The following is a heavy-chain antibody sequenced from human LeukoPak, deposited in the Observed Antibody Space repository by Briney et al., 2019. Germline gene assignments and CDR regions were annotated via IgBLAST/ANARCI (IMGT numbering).Heavy chain of an antibody. D-gene: IGHD2-2*01. V-gene: IGHV6-1*01. Sequence: SQTLSLTCAISGDSVSSNSVTWNWIRQSPSRGLEWLGRTYYRSTWYNDYAVSVRGRITVNPDTSKNQFSLHLNSVTPEDTAIYYCARRLTQYDCFDPWGQGILVTVSS. CDR1: GDSVSSNSVT. CDR3: ARRLTQYDCFDP. CDR2: TYYRSTWYN. J-gene: IGHJ5*02.